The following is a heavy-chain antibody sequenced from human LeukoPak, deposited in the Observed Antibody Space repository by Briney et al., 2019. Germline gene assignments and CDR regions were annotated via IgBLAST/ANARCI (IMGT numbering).Heavy chain of an antibody. V-gene: IGHV4-39*01. CDR2: INYSGST. CDR3: ARLGGAFYYYYYMDV. Sequence: SETPSLTCTVSGGSIRSTSYFWGWIRQPPEKGLEWIGNINYSGSTSYNPSLKSRVTIFVDTSKNQFSLKLSSVTAADTAVYYCARLGGAFYYYYYMDVWGKGTTVTISS. J-gene: IGHJ6*03. CDR1: GGSIRSTSYF. D-gene: IGHD2-15*01.